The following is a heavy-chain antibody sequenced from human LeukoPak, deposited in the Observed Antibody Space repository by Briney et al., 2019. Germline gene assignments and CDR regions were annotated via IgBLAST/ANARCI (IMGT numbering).Heavy chain of an antibody. J-gene: IGHJ6*03. CDR1: GGSFSGFY. V-gene: IGHV4-34*01. CDR2: INLTGNT. D-gene: IGHD3-3*01. CDR3: ARVXXDPLEYGYYMDV. Sequence: SETLSLTCAVDGGSFSGFYWSWVRQTPGKGLEWIGDINLTGNTNYNPSLTDYNPSLKSRVTISVDSSNDELSLKVTSLTAADTGVYYCARVXXDPLEYGYYMDVWGKGTTVTVSS.